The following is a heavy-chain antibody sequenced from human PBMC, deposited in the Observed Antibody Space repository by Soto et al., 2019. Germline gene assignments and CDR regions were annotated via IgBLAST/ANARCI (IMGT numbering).Heavy chain of an antibody. CDR1: GYTLTELS. CDR3: ATGVPDDDAFDI. D-gene: IGHD1-1*01. CDR2: FDPEDGET. Sequence: ASVKVSCKVSGYTLTELSMHWVRQAPGKGLEWMGGFDPEDGETIYAQKFQGRVTMTEDTSTDTAYMELSSLRSEDTAVYYCATGVPDDDAFDIWGQGTMVTVSS. V-gene: IGHV1-24*01. J-gene: IGHJ3*02.